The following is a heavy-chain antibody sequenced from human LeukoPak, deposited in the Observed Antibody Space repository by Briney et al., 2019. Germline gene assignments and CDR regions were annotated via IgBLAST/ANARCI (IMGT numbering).Heavy chain of an antibody. CDR3: ARVLMVKYYYYYGMDV. J-gene: IGHJ6*02. CDR1: GGSFSGYY. Sequence: PSETLSLTCAVYGGSFSGYYWSWIRQPPGKGLEWIGEINHSGSTNYNPSLKSRVTISVDTSKNQFSLKLSSVTAADTAVYYCARVLMVKYYYYYGMDVWGQGTTVTVSS. CDR2: INHSGST. V-gene: IGHV4-34*01. D-gene: IGHD2-8*01.